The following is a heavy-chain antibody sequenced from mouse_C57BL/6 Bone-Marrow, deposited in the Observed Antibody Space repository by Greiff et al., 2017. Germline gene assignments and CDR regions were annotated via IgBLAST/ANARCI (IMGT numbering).Heavy chain of an antibody. CDR1: GYTFTSYG. J-gene: IGHJ4*01. CDR3: ARPPNWEYAMDY. V-gene: IGHV1-81*01. CDR2: IYPRSGNT. Sequence: QVQLQQSGAELARPGASVKLSCKASGYTFTSYGISWVKQRTGQGLEWIGEIYPRSGNTYYNEKFKGKATLTADKSSSTAYMELRSLSSEDSAVYFCARPPNWEYAMDYWGQGTSVTVSS. D-gene: IGHD4-1*01.